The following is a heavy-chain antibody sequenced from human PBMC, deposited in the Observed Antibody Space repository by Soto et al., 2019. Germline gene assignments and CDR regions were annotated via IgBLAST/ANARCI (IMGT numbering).Heavy chain of an antibody. CDR1: GFTFSSYG. V-gene: IGHV3-30*18. Sequence: QVQLVESGGGVVQPGRSLRLSCAASGFTFSSYGMHWVRQAPGKGLEWVAVISYDGSNKYYADSVKGRFTISRDNSKNTLDLQMHSLRAEDTAVYYCEKDPTHAIFGVVISSGLDFWGQGTLVTVSS. CDR3: EKDPTHAIFGVVISSGLDF. D-gene: IGHD3-3*01. J-gene: IGHJ4*02. CDR2: ISYDGSNK.